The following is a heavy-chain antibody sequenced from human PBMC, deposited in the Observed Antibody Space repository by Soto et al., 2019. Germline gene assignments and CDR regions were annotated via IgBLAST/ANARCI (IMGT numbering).Heavy chain of an antibody. V-gene: IGHV1-3*01. Sequence: ASVKVSCKASGYTFTSYAMHWVRQAPGQRLEWMGWINAGNGNTKYSQKFQGRVTITRDTSASTAYMELSSLRSEDTAVYYCARERITIFGVVTIYYYYGMDVWGQGTTVTVSS. CDR1: GYTFTSYA. CDR2: INAGNGNT. CDR3: ARERITIFGVVTIYYYYGMDV. J-gene: IGHJ6*02. D-gene: IGHD3-3*01.